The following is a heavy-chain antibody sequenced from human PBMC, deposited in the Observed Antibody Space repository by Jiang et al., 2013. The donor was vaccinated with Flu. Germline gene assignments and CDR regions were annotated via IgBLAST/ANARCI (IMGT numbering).Heavy chain of an antibody. J-gene: IGHJ4*02. CDR2: IFHSGST. V-gene: IGHV4-39*07. CDR3: ARRAWSIAEYFDY. CDR1: GGSISSSNNY. D-gene: IGHD6-6*01. Sequence: GPGLVKPSETLSLTCTVSGGSISSSNNYWGWIRQPPGKGLEWIGNIFHSGSTYYNPSLQSRVTISVDTSKNQFSLKLSSVTAADTAVYYCARRAWSIAEYFDYWGQGTLVTVSS.